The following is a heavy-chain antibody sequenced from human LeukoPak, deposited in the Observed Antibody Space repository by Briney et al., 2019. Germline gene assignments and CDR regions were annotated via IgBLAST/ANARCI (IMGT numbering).Heavy chain of an antibody. Sequence: VASVKVSCKASGGTFSSYAISWVRQAPGQGLEWMGGIIPIFGTANYAQKFQGRVTITADESTSTAYMELSGLRSEDTAVYYCASTRDGGVPAAIDYLDYYYYMDVWGKGTTVTVSS. CDR2: IIPIFGTA. V-gene: IGHV1-69*01. CDR1: GGTFSSYA. D-gene: IGHD2-2*02. CDR3: ASTRDGGVPAAIDYLDYYYYMDV. J-gene: IGHJ6*03.